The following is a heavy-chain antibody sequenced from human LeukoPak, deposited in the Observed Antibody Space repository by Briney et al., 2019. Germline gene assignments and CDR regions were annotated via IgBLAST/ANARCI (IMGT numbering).Heavy chain of an antibody. J-gene: IGHJ4*02. D-gene: IGHD5-18*01. CDR2: TTSDESNK. CDR1: GFSFSSYA. V-gene: IGHV3-30-3*01. Sequence: GRSLRLSCAASGFSFSSYAMHWVRQAAGKGLEWVAITTSDESNKHYADSVKGRFTISRDNSKNTLYLQMNSLRAEDTAVYYCARESGALRGYSFGLWGQGTLVTVPS. CDR3: ARESGALRGYSFGL.